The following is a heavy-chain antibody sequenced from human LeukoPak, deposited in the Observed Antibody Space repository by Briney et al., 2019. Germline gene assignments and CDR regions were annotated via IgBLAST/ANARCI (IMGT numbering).Heavy chain of an antibody. J-gene: IGHJ5*02. V-gene: IGHV4-39*07. Sequence: PSETLSLTCTVSGGSISSSSYYWGWIRQPPGKGLEWIGSIYYSGSTYYNPSLKSRVTISVDTSKNQFSLKLSSVTAADTAVYYCARTTRIWNDPEMGNWFDPWGQGTLVTVSS. CDR3: ARTTRIWNDPEMGNWFDP. CDR1: GGSISSSSYY. D-gene: IGHD1-1*01. CDR2: IYYSGST.